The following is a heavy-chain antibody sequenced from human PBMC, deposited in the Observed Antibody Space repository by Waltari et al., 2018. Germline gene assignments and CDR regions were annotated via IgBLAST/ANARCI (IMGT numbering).Heavy chain of an antibody. J-gene: IGHJ5*02. Sequence: QVQLQESGPGLVKPSQTLSLICNVSGVSMNAGNYFWTWIRQPAGKGLEWIGRIYTRGATATNPSLKSRVIMSIDTSKNQFSLSLSSVTAADTAVYFCARESPTVTFGGPLKRASWFDPWGQGTLVTVSS. CDR2: IYTRGAT. D-gene: IGHD3-16*01. CDR3: ARESPTVTFGGPLKRASWFDP. V-gene: IGHV4-61*02. CDR1: GVSMNAGNYF.